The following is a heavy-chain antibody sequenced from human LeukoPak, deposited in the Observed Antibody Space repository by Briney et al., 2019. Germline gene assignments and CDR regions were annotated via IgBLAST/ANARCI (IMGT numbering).Heavy chain of an antibody. CDR3: ARGVQLWFSSAFDI. V-gene: IGHV1-8*01. CDR1: GYTFTSYD. J-gene: IGHJ3*02. Sequence: AASVKVSCKASGYTFTSYDINWVRQATGQGLEWMGWMNPNSGNTGYAQKFQGRVTMTRNTSISTAYMELSSLRSEDAAVYYCARGVQLWFSSAFDIWGQGTMVTVSS. D-gene: IGHD5-18*01. CDR2: MNPNSGNT.